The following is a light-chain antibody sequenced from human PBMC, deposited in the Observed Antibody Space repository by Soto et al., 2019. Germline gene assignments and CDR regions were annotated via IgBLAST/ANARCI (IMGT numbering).Light chain of an antibody. CDR3: QQFSSAPLT. CDR1: QSVSYY. Sequence: EIVLTQSPGTLSLSPGERATLSCRASQSVSYYLAWYQQKPGQAPRLLIYDASSRATGVPDRFSGSGSGTDFTLTISRLEPEDFAVYFCQQFSSAPLTFGGGTKVEI. V-gene: IGKV3-20*01. J-gene: IGKJ4*01. CDR2: DAS.